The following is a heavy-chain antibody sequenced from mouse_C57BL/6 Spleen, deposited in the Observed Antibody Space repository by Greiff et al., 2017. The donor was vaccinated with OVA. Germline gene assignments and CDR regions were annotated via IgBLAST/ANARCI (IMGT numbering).Heavy chain of an antibody. CDR2: IDPSDSET. CDR3: ARVGNPRYFDY. CDR1: GYTFTSYW. V-gene: IGHV1-52*01. Sequence: QVQLKEPGAELVRPGSSVKLSCKASGYTFTSYWMHWVKQRPIQGLEWIGNIDPSDSETHYNQKFKDKATLTVDKSSSTAYMQLSSLTSEDSAVYYCARVGNPRYFDYWGQGTTLTVSS. J-gene: IGHJ2*01. D-gene: IGHD2-1*01.